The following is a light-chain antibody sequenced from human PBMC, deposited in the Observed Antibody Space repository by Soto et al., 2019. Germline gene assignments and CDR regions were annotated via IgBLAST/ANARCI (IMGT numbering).Light chain of an antibody. CDR3: ETWDSNTRV. CDR2: LEGSGSY. J-gene: IGLJ2*01. CDR1: SGHSSYI. V-gene: IGLV4-60*02. Sequence: QLVLTQSYSASASLGSSVKLTCTLSSGHSSYIIAWHHQQPGKAPRYLMKLEGSGSYNKGSGVPDRFSGSSSGADRYLTISNLQFEDESNYYCETWDSNTRVFGGGTKVTVL.